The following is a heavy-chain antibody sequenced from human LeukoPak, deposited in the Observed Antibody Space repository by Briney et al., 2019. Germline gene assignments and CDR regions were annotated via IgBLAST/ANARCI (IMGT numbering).Heavy chain of an antibody. CDR1: GFTFSNYW. CDR3: ARGRPHGNDY. J-gene: IGHJ4*02. Sequence: PGGSLRLSCAASGFTFSNYWMHWVRQAPGKGLVWVSRINSDGSNTNYADSVKGRFTISRDNAKNTLYLQMNSLRVEDTAVYYCARGRPHGNDYWGQGTLVTVSS. D-gene: IGHD4-23*01. CDR2: INSDGSNT. V-gene: IGHV3-74*01.